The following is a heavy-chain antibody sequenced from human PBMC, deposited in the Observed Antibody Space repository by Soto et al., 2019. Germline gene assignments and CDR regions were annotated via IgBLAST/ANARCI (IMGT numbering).Heavy chain of an antibody. CDR2: ISGTGGST. D-gene: IGHD1-1*01. Sequence: EVQLLESGGGLVQPGGSLRLSCAASGFTFSNYAMSWVRQAPGRGLEWVSIISGTGGSTYYADSVKGRFTISRDNSTNTLYLQMHSLRSEDTALYYCAKEQSWKATDYWGQGTLVTIFS. CDR1: GFTFSNYA. CDR3: AKEQSWKATDY. V-gene: IGHV3-23*01. J-gene: IGHJ4*02.